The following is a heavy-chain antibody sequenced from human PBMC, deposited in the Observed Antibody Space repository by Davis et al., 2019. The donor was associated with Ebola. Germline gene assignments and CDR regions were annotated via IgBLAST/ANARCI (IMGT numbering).Heavy chain of an antibody. Sequence: GESLKISCAASGFIFSSYAMHWVRQAPGKGLEWVALIPHDGRNKYYADSVNGRFTISRDNSKNTLFLQRDSLRPEDTVVYWFAKERRPYQSPQRYYYYAMDVWGQGTTVTVSS. CDR1: GFIFSSYA. V-gene: IGHV3-30*04. CDR3: AKERRPYQSPQRYYYYAMDV. D-gene: IGHD2-2*01. J-gene: IGHJ6*02. CDR2: IPHDGRNK.